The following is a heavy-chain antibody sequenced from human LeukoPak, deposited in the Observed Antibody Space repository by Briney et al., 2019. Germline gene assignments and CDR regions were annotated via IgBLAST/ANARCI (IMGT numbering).Heavy chain of an antibody. D-gene: IGHD3-22*01. CDR1: GGSIGSGSYF. J-gene: IGHJ3*02. V-gene: IGHV4-39*01. CDR3: ARQSYHSSAHDYAGLFDI. CDR2: FYYSGST. Sequence: SETLSLTCTVSGGSIGSGSYFWGWIRQPPGMGLQWIGSFYYSGSTYYSPSLKSRLTISVDTSKNQFSLKLSSVTAADTAVYYCARQSYHSSAHDYAGLFDIWGQGTMVTVSS.